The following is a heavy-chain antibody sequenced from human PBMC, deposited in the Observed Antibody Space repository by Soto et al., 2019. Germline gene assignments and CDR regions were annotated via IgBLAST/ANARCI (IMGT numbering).Heavy chain of an antibody. CDR1: GGSFSGYY. CDR2: INHSGST. V-gene: IGHV4-34*01. CDR3: ESYASNSGGREIHSRGGWFDP. D-gene: IGHD2-15*01. J-gene: IGHJ5*02. Sequence: QVQLQQWGAGLLKPSETLSLTCAVYGGSFSGYYWSWIRQPPGKGLEWIGEINHSGSTNYNPSLKRRVTKEVDRYKRQFYVKLRSVTAAETAVYYCESYASNSGGREIHSRGGWFDPWGQGTLVTVSS.